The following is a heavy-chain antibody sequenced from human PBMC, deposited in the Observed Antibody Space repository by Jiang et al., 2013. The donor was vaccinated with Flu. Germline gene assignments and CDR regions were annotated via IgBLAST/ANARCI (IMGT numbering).Heavy chain of an antibody. J-gene: IGHJ4*02. CDR1: GFNFDNYV. D-gene: IGHD2-21*02. V-gene: IGHV3-23*01. CDR2: ITSNGGST. Sequence: RLSCAATGFNFDNYVMTWVRQAPGKGLEWVSDITSNGGSTFYAESVKGRFTISRDNSNNMLYLQMNGLSLEDTAVYYCVNPGGGNNDDCYPCFIWGQGTLVTVSS. CDR3: VNPGGGNNDDCYPCFI.